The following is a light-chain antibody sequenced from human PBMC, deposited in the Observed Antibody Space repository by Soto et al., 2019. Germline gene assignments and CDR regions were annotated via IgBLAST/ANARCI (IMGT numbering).Light chain of an antibody. V-gene: IGLV2-23*01. Sequence: QSVLTQPASVSGSPGQSITISCTGTSSDVGSYNLVSWYQQHPGKAPKLMIYEGYKRPSGVSDRFSGSNSGNTASLTISGLQAEDEADYYCCSYAGSSIVVFGGGTKVTVL. J-gene: IGLJ2*01. CDR2: EGY. CDR3: CSYAGSSIVV. CDR1: SSDVGSYNL.